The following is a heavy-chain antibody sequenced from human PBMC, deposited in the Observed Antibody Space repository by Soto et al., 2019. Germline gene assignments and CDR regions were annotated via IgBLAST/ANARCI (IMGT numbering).Heavy chain of an antibody. Sequence: QVQLQESGPGLVKPSQTLSLTCTVSGGSISSRTSYWSWIRQHPGKGLEWIGYIYYGGDSFYNPSLKRRVTIAIDTSENPFPLKLNSVTAADAAVYFWARGGGGGVDCWGQGTLVTVAS. CDR2: IYYGGDS. D-gene: IGHD1-26*01. CDR3: ARGGGGGVDC. J-gene: IGHJ4*02. CDR1: GGSISSRTSY. V-gene: IGHV4-31*03.